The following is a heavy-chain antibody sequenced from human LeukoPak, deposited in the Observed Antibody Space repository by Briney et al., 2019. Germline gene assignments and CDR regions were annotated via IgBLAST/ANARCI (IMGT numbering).Heavy chain of an antibody. CDR2: INPNSGGT. V-gene: IGHV1-2*02. J-gene: IGHJ3*02. Sequence: GASVKVSCKASGYTFTGYYMHWVRQAPGQGLEWMGWINPNSGGTNYAQKFQGRVTMTRDTSISTAYMELSRLRSDDTAVYYCATSKPGDFWSGYFNGAFDIWGQGTMVTVSS. CDR1: GYTFTGYY. D-gene: IGHD3-3*01. CDR3: ATSKPGDFWSGYFNGAFDI.